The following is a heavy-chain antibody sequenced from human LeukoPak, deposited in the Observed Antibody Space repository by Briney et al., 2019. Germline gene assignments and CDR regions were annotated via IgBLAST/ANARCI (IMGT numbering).Heavy chain of an antibody. D-gene: IGHD2-2*02. CDR2: IRYDGSNK. J-gene: IGHJ4*02. Sequence: PGGFLRLSCAASGFTFSSYGMHWVRQAPGKGLEWVAFIRYDGSNKYYADSVKGRFTISRDNSKNTLYLQMNSLRAEDTAVYYCAKEGRYCSSTSCYTFDYWGQGTLVTVSS. CDR1: GFTFSSYG. V-gene: IGHV3-30*02. CDR3: AKEGRYCSSTSCYTFDY.